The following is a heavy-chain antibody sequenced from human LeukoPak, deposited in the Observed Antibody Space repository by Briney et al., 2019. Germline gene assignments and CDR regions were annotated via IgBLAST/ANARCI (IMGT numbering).Heavy chain of an antibody. CDR1: GYTFTGYF. V-gene: IGHV1-2*02. J-gene: IGHJ4*02. Sequence: ASVKVSCKASGYTFTGYFLHWVRQAPGQGLEWMGWIDPNSGDTNYAQTFQRRVTMSRDTSIRTIYMELDSLRSDDTAMYFCSRDSISRPCDYWGQGTLVTVSS. D-gene: IGHD1-14*01. CDR3: SRDSISRPCDY. CDR2: IDPNSGDT.